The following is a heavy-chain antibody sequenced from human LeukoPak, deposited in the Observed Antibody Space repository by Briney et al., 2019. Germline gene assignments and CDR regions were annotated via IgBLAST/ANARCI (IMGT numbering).Heavy chain of an antibody. V-gene: IGHV1-8*01. CDR1: GYTFTSYD. J-gene: IGHJ6*03. CDR3: ARFQTPYSYAFIYYYYYMDV. CDR2: MNPNSGNT. Sequence: ASVKVSCKASGYTFTSYDINWVRRATGQGLEWKGWMNPNSGNTGYAQKFQGRVTMTRNTSISTAYMELSSLRSEDTAVYYCARFQTPYSYAFIYYYYYMDVWGKGTTVTVSS. D-gene: IGHD5-18*01.